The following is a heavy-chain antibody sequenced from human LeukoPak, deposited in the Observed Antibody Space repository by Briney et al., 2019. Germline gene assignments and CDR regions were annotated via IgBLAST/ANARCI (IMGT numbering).Heavy chain of an antibody. J-gene: IGHJ4*02. Sequence: PSETLSLTCTVSGGSISSSSYYWGWVRQPPGTGVEWVGSIYYSGSTYYNPSLKSRVTISVDTSKNQFSLKLSSVTAADTAVYYCARVTTVVTLDYWGQGTLVTVSS. V-gene: IGHV4-39*07. CDR3: ARVTTVVTLDY. CDR1: GGSISSSSYY. CDR2: IYYSGST. D-gene: IGHD4-23*01.